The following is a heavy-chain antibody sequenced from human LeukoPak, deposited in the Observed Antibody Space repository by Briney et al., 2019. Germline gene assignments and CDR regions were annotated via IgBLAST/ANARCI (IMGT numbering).Heavy chain of an antibody. D-gene: IGHD6-19*01. J-gene: IGHJ4*02. CDR1: GFTFSSYS. V-gene: IGHV3-21*01. CDR2: ISSSSSYI. CDR3: ARGGEIAVAGSVDY. Sequence: GGSLRLSCAASGFTFSSYSMNWVRQAPGKGLEWVSSISSSSSYIYYADSVKGRFTISRDNAKNSLYLQMNSLRAEDTAVYYCARGGEIAVAGSVDYWGQGTLVTVSS.